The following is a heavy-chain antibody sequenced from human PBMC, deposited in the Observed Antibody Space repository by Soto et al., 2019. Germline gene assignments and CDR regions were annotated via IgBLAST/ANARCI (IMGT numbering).Heavy chain of an antibody. J-gene: IGHJ4*02. D-gene: IGHD3-3*01. CDR3: AKGRYYDFCSGFYFDY. V-gene: IGHV3-23*01. CDR1: GFTFSSYA. CDR2: ISGRGGST. Sequence: GGSLRLSCAASGFTFSSYAMSWVRQAPGKGLEWVSAISGRGGSTYYADSVKGRFTISRDNSKNTLYLQMNSLRAEDTAVYYCAKGRYYDFCSGFYFDYWGQGPLVTVSS.